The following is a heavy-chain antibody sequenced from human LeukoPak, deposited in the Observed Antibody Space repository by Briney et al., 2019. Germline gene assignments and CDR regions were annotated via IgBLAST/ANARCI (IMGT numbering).Heavy chain of an antibody. CDR3: ATLGYCSGGSCYY. Sequence: ASVKVSCKASGYTFTGYYMHWVRQAPGQGLEWMGWINPNSGGTNYAQKFQGRVTMTRDTSISTAYMELSRLRPDDTAVYYCATLGYCSGGSCYYWGQGTLVTVSS. D-gene: IGHD2-15*01. V-gene: IGHV1-2*02. CDR1: GYTFTGYY. J-gene: IGHJ4*02. CDR2: INPNSGGT.